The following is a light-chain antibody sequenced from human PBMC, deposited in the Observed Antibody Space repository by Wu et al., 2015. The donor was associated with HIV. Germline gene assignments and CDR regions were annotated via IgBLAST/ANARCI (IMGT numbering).Light chain of an antibody. Sequence: EIVLTQSPGTLSLSPGERATLSCRASQSVSSSYLAWYQQKPGQAPRLLIYNVSNRPTGVPERFSGSGSGTDFTLTISRLEPEDFAVYYCQQHNMSPPGFIFGPGTKVEIK. V-gene: IGKV3-20*01. CDR1: QSVSSSY. J-gene: IGKJ3*01. CDR2: NVS. CDR3: QQHNMSPPGFI.